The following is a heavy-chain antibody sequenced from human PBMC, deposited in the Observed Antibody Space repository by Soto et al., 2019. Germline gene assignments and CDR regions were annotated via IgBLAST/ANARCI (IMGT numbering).Heavy chain of an antibody. CDR1: GYTFTGYY. Sequence: ASVKVSCKASGYTFTGYYMHWVRQAPGQGLEWMGWINPNSGGTNYAQKFQGWVTMTRDTSISTAYMELSRLRSDDTAVYYCARGDLYVDTAMVTGGNLDYWGQGTLVTVSS. J-gene: IGHJ4*02. D-gene: IGHD5-18*01. V-gene: IGHV1-2*04. CDR3: ARGDLYVDTAMVTGGNLDY. CDR2: INPNSGGT.